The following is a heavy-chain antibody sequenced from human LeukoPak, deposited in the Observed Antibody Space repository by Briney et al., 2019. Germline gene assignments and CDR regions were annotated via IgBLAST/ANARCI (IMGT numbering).Heavy chain of an antibody. CDR1: GFTFSSYA. CDR3: AKPVLGTFGVVITLYYFDY. Sequence: GGSLRLSCAASGFTFSSYAMSWVRQAPGNWLDSVSAISRSGGSTYYADSVKGRFTISRDNSKNTLYLQMNSLRAEDTAVYYCAKPVLGTFGVVITLYYFDYWGQGTLVTVSS. D-gene: IGHD3-3*01. V-gene: IGHV3-23*01. J-gene: IGHJ4*02. CDR2: ISRSGGST.